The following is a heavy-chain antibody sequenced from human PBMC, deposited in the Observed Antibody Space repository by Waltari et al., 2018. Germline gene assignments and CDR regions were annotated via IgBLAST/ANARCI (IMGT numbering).Heavy chain of an antibody. D-gene: IGHD2-8*01. V-gene: IGHV4-39*01. J-gene: IGHJ2*01. Sequence: QLQLQESGPGLVKSSETLSLICTVSGGSISTRNYYWGWIRQPPGKGLEGVGSVYYGAIKYYHTSLKSRFTTSIDTSKNQGFLKWSSVIAAGTSVYCCARRFYTEDVCPVRNWYFEIWGRGTLV. CDR1: GGSISTRNYY. CDR3: ARRFYTEDVCPVRNWYFEI. CDR2: VYYGAIK.